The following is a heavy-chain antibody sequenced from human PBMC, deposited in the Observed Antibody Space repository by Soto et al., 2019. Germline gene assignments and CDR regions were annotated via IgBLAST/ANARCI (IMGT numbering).Heavy chain of an antibody. J-gene: IGHJ4*02. Sequence: GGSLRLSCAASGFTFSSYSMNWVRQAPGKGLEWVSYISSSSSTIYYADSVKGRFAISRDNAKNSLYLQMNSLRAEDTAVYYCARDSYCGGDCYFLIDYWGQGTLVTVSS. CDR3: ARDSYCGGDCYFLIDY. D-gene: IGHD2-21*01. V-gene: IGHV3-48*01. CDR1: GFTFSSYS. CDR2: ISSSSSTI.